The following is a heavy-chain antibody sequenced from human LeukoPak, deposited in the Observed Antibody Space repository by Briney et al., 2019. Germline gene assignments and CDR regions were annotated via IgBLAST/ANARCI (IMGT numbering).Heavy chain of an antibody. J-gene: IGHJ6*03. CDR3: ARVLGGLYYYYMDV. V-gene: IGHV3-9*01. D-gene: IGHD3-16*01. CDR1: GFTFDDFD. Sequence: GGSLRLSCAASGFTFDDFDMHRVRQAPGRGLEWVSGINYNSGKIGYADSVKGRFTISRDNAKKSLYLQMNSLRPEDTALYYCARVLGGLYYYYMDVWGKGTPVTVSS. CDR2: INYNSGKI.